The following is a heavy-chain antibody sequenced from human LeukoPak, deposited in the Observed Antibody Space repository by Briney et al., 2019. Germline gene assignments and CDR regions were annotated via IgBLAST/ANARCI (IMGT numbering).Heavy chain of an antibody. CDR2: INPSGGST. J-gene: IGHJ5*02. V-gene: IGHV1-46*01. CDR3: ARGGYSSSAGDWFDP. D-gene: IGHD6-6*01. Sequence: ASVKVSCKASGYTFTSYDINWVRQAPGQGLEWMGIINPSGGSTSYAQKFQGRVTMTRDMSTSTVYMELSSLRSEDTAVYYCARGGYSSSAGDWFDPWGQGTLVTVSS. CDR1: GYTFTSYD.